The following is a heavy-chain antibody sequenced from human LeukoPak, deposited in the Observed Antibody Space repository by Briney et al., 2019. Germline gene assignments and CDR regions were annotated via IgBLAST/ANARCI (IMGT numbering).Heavy chain of an antibody. D-gene: IGHD3-16*02. V-gene: IGHV4-34*01. Sequence: SETLSLTCAVYGGSFSGYYWSWIRQPPGKGLEWIGEINHSGSTNYNPSLKSRVTISVDTSKNQFSLKLSSVTAADTAVYYCARCPLGGVIVMRNWFDPWGQGTLVTVSS. CDR3: ARCPLGGVIVMRNWFDP. CDR1: GGSFSGYY. CDR2: INHSGST. J-gene: IGHJ5*02.